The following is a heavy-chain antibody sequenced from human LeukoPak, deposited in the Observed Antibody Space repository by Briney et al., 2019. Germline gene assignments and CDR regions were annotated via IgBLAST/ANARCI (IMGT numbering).Heavy chain of an antibody. J-gene: IGHJ5*02. CDR2: TYYRSKWYN. CDR3: ARVRGYSSGVNWFDP. V-gene: IGHV6-1*01. CDR1: GDSVSSNSAA. Sequence: SQTLSLTCAISGDSVSSNSAAWNWIRQPPSRGLEWLGRTYYRSKWYNDYAVSVKSRVTINPDTSKNQFSLQLNSVTPEDTAVYYCARVRGYSSGVNWFDPWGQGTLVTVSS. D-gene: IGHD6-19*01.